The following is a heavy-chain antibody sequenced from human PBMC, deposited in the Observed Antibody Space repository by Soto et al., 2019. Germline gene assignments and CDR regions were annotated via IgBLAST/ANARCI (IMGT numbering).Heavy chain of an antibody. V-gene: IGHV4-61*01. J-gene: IGHJ4*02. D-gene: IGHD7-27*01. CDR1: GGSVSSGNYY. CDR2: IYYSGST. CDR3: ARKAWVRFDY. Sequence: SETLSLTCTVSGGSVSSGNYYWSWSRQPPGKGLEWIGYIYYSGSTNYNPSLKSRVTISVDTSKNQFSLKVTSVTAADTAIYYCARKAWVRFDYWGQGALVTVSS.